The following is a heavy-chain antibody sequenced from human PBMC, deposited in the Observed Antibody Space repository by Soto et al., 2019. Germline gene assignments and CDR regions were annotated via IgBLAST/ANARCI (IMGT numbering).Heavy chain of an antibody. Sequence: EVQLLESGGGLVQPGGSLRLSCAASGFTFSNYAMSWVRQAPGKGLEWVSTISDSGGSTYYADSVKGRFTISRDNSKNTLYLQMNSLRAEDTAVYYCAKDPSFSPVTSIYFDYWGQGTLVTVSS. D-gene: IGHD4-17*01. CDR2: ISDSGGST. CDR1: GFTFSNYA. V-gene: IGHV3-23*01. J-gene: IGHJ4*02. CDR3: AKDPSFSPVTSIYFDY.